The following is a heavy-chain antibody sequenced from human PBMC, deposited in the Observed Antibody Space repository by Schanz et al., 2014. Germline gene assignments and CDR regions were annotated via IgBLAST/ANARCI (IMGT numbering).Heavy chain of an antibody. CDR3: ARPALWFGYNCFDP. CDR2: IKSDGSST. J-gene: IGHJ5*02. V-gene: IGHV3-74*02. Sequence: EVQLLESGGGLVQPGGSLRLSCAASGFTFRGYAMSWVRQAPGKGLVWVSRIKSDGSSTSYADSVKGRFTISRDNAMNTLYLQMNSLRADDTAVYYCARPALWFGYNCFDPWGQGTLVTVSS. D-gene: IGHD3-10*01. CDR1: GFTFRGYA.